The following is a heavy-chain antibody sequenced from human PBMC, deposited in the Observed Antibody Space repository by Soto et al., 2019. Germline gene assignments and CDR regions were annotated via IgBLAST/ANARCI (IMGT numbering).Heavy chain of an antibody. J-gene: IGHJ6*02. Sequence: SETLSLTCTVSGGSISSGGYYWSWIRQHPGKGLEWIGYIYYSGSTYYNPSLKSRVTISVDTSKNQFSLKLSSVTAADTAVYYCARSIAAAGTFYYYYYGLDVWGQGIAVTVSS. D-gene: IGHD6-13*01. V-gene: IGHV4-30-4*08. CDR2: IYYSGST. CDR3: ARSIAAAGTFYYYYYGLDV. CDR1: GGSISSGGYY.